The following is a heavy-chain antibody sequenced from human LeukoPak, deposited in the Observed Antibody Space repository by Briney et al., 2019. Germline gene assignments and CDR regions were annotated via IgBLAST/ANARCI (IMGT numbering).Heavy chain of an antibody. CDR2: INPNSGGT. CDR1: VYTFTGYY. J-gene: IGHJ4*02. CDR3: ARLRIYYDSSGLLRGFDY. Sequence: ASVKVSCKASVYTFTGYYMHWVRQAPGQGLEWMGWINPNSGGTNYAQKFQGRVTMTRDTSNSTAYMELSRLRSDDTAVYYCARLRIYYDSSGLLRGFDYWGQGTLVTVSS. D-gene: IGHD3-22*01. V-gene: IGHV1-2*02.